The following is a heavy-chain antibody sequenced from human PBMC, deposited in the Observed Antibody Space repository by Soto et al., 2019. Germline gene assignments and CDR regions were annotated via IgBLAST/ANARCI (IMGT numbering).Heavy chain of an antibody. J-gene: IGHJ4*02. Sequence: SETLSLTCTVSGGSISSYYWSWIRQPPGKGLEWIGYISYSGKSNYNPSLKSRVIISVDTSNNQFSLKLSSVTAADTAVYYCARQGGYGSPLDYWGLGTLVTVSS. V-gene: IGHV4-59*08. CDR2: ISYSGKS. CDR3: ARQGGYGSPLDY. D-gene: IGHD4-17*01. CDR1: GGSISSYY.